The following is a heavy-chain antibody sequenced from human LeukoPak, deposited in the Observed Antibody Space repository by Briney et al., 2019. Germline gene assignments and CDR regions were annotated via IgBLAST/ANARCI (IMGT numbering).Heavy chain of an antibody. CDR1: GFSFSRYW. CDR2: IKQDGSEK. Sequence: TGGSLRLSCAASGFSFSRYWMSWVRQAPGKGLEWVANIKQDGSEKNYVESVKGRFTISRDNAKSSLYLQTNSPRAEDTAVYYCARAGQEWFGELGFDQWGQGTLVIVSS. V-gene: IGHV3-7*01. D-gene: IGHD3-10*01. CDR3: ARAGQEWFGELGFDQ. J-gene: IGHJ4*02.